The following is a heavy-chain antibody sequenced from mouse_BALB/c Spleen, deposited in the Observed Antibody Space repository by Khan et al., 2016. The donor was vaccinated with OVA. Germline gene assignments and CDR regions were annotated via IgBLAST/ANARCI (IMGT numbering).Heavy chain of an antibody. CDR2: IWTDGST. J-gene: IGHJ4*01. CDR3: ARQPYYHYNVMDY. Sequence: VDLVEPGPGLVAPSQSLSITCTISGFSLTNYGVHWVRQPPGKGLEWLGVIWTDGSTTYNSALKSRLTITKDNSKSQVFLKMNSLQTDDTAIYFCARQPYYHYNVMDYWGQGTSVTVSS. CDR1: GFSLTNYG. V-gene: IGHV2-6-1*01. D-gene: IGHD2-4*01.